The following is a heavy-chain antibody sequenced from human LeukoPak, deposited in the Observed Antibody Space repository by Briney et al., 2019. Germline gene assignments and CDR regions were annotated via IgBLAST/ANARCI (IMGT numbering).Heavy chain of an antibody. D-gene: IGHD2-2*02. CDR3: ARVPAAIEDYYYYYYGMDV. J-gene: IGHJ6*02. V-gene: IGHV1-8*01. CDR1: GYTFTSYD. Sequence: SVKVSCKASGYTFTSYDINWVRQATGQGLEWMGWMNPNSGNTGYAQKFQGRVTMTRNTSISTAYMELSSLRSEDTAVYYCARVPAAIEDYYYYYYGMDVWGQGTTVTVSS. CDR2: MNPNSGNT.